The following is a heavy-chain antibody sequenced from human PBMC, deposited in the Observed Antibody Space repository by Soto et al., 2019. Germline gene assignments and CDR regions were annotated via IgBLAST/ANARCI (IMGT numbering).Heavy chain of an antibody. V-gene: IGHV3-21*01. J-gene: IGHJ5*02. CDR1: DFDVTDNY. Sequence: PGGSLRLSCAASDFDVTDNYMHWVRQAPGKGLEWVSSISSSSSYIYYADSVKGRFTISRDNAKNSLYLQMNSLRAEDTAVYYCARTLDIVVVPAVGWFDPWGQGTLVTVSS. CDR3: ARTLDIVVVPAVGWFDP. CDR2: ISSSSSYI. D-gene: IGHD2-2*01.